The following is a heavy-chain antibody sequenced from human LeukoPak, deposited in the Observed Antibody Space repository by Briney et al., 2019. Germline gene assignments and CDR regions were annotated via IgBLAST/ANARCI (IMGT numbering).Heavy chain of an antibody. CDR3: AGRVGRGYYYYYYYMDV. J-gene: IGHJ6*03. Sequence: SETLSLTCTVSGGSISSHYWSWIRQPPGKGLEWIGYIYYSASTNYNPSLKSRVTISVDTSKNQFSLKLSSVTAADTAVYYCAGRVGRGYYYYYYYMDVWGKGTTVTVSS. D-gene: IGHD1-26*01. CDR2: IYYSAST. V-gene: IGHV4-59*11. CDR1: GGSISSHY.